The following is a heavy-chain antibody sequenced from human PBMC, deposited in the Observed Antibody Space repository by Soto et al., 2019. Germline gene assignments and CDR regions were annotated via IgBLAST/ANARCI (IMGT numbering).Heavy chain of an antibody. V-gene: IGHV4-59*01. D-gene: IGHD6-13*01. CDR1: GGSISNYY. CDR3: ARYRREAVAGYTLDN. J-gene: IGHJ4*02. Sequence: KTSETLSLTCTISGGSISNYYWTWIRQTPGKGLEWIGYVYYSGSTNYNPSLKSRVTISEDTSKSQFSLKVNSMTAADTAVYYCARYRREAVAGYTLDNWGQGILVTVSS. CDR2: VYYSGST.